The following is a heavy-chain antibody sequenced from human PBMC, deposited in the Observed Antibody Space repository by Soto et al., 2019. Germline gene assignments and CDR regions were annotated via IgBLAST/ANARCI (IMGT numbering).Heavy chain of an antibody. V-gene: IGHV3-66*01. J-gene: IGHJ4*02. D-gene: IGHD3-3*01. CDR2: IYSGGST. CDR1: GFTFSSYA. CDR3: ARAYDFWSGHHVSYYFDY. Sequence: HPGGSLRLSCAASGFTFSSYAMSWVRQAPGKGLEWVSVIYSGGSTYYAQSVKGRVTISRDKSKNQFSLKLSSVTAADTAVYYCARAYDFWSGHHVSYYFDYWGQGTLVTVSS.